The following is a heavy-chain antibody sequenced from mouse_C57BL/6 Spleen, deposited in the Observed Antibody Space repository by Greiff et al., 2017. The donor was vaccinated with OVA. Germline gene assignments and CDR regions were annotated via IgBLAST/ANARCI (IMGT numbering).Heavy chain of an antibody. CDR3: ASSSYGSSSYWYFDV. CDR2: INPSNGGT. J-gene: IGHJ1*03. D-gene: IGHD1-1*01. Sequence: QVQLKQPGTELVKPGASVKLSCKASGYTFTSYWMHWVKQRPGQGLEWIGNINPSNGGTNYNEKFKSKATLTVDKSSSTAYMQLSSLTSEDSAVYYCASSSYGSSSYWYFDVWGTGTTVTVSS. V-gene: IGHV1-53*01. CDR1: GYTFTSYW.